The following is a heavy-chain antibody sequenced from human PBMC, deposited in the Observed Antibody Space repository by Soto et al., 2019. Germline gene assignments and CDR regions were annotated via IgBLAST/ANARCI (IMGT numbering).Heavy chain of an antibody. V-gene: IGHV3-7*01. CDR1: GFTFSSYW. CDR3: ARYDSSGSYFYFDY. J-gene: IGHJ4*02. Sequence: GWSLRLSCAASGFTFSSYWMSWVRQAPGKGLEWVANIKQDGSEKYYVDSVKGRFTISRDNAKNSLYLQMNSLRAEDTAVYYCARYDSSGSYFYFDYWGQGPLVTGS. D-gene: IGHD3-22*01. CDR2: IKQDGSEK.